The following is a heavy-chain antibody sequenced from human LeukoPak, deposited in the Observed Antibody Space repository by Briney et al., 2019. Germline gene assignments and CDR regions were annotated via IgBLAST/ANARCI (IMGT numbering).Heavy chain of an antibody. CDR1: GYSISSGYY. CDR2: IYHSGST. J-gene: IGHJ4*02. Sequence: PSETLSLTCTVSGYSISSGYYWGWIRQPPGKGLEWIGRIYHSGSTYYNPSLKSRVTISVDTSKNQFSLKLSSVTAADTAVYYCARDSPTADIVVVPAAILIDWGQGTLVTVSS. CDR3: ARDSPTADIVVVPAAILID. V-gene: IGHV4-38-2*02. D-gene: IGHD2-2*02.